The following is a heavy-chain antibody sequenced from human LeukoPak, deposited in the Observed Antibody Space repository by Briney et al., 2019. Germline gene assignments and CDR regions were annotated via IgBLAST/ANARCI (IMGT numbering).Heavy chain of an antibody. CDR3: ARDRARTTMVYYYYYGMDV. D-gene: IGHD3-10*01. CDR1: GFTFSSYA. CDR2: ISYDGSNK. V-gene: IGHV3-30-3*01. Sequence: GRSLRLSCAASGFTFSSYAMHWVRQAPGKGLEWVAVISYDGSNKYYADSVKGRFTISRDNSKNTLYLQMNSLRAEDTAVYYCARDRARTTMVYYYYYGMDVWGQGTTVTVSS. J-gene: IGHJ6*02.